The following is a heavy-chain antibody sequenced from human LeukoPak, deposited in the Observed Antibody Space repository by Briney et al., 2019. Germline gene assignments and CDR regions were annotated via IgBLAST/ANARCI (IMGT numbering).Heavy chain of an antibody. D-gene: IGHD1-26*01. J-gene: IGHJ4*02. Sequence: ASVKVSCKASGGTFSSYAIGWVRQAPGQGLEWMGRIIPILGIANYAQKFQGRVTITADKSTSTAYMELSSLRSEDTAVYYCARAGFSVGWVVGATTTGFDYWGQGTLVTVSS. CDR3: ARAGFSVGWVVGATTTGFDY. V-gene: IGHV1-69*04. CDR1: GGTFSSYA. CDR2: IIPILGIA.